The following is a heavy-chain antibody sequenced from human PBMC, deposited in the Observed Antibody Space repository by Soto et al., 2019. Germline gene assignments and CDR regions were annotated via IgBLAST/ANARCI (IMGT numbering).Heavy chain of an antibody. J-gene: IGHJ4*01. CDR3: ARDPPPYTSGWYGIDF. CDR1: GFMFSAYA. D-gene: IGHD6-19*01. Sequence: QVQLVESGGGVVQPGRSLRLSCAASGFMFSAYAMLWVRQAPGKGLEWVAAISYDGTNKYYAHSIKGRFTISRDNSANTLFLQVNSLRREDTAMYYCARDPPPYTSGWYGIDFWGHGTLVTVSS. V-gene: IGHV3-30*04. CDR2: ISYDGTNK.